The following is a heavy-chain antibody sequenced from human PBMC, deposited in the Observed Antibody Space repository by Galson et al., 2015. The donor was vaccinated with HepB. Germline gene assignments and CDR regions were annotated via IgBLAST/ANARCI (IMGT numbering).Heavy chain of an antibody. V-gene: IGHV7-4-1*02. J-gene: IGHJ5*02. CDR1: GFTFSDYA. Sequence: QSGAEVKKPGESLKISCKASGFTFSDYAMNWVRQAPGQGLEWMGWINTKTGNPTYAQGFTGLVFSLDTSVSTAYMQISSLKAEDTAVYYCARGWWGYDVVTGYNWFDPWGQGTLVTVSS. D-gene: IGHD3-9*01. CDR3: ARGWWGYDVVTGYNWFDP. CDR2: INTKTGNP.